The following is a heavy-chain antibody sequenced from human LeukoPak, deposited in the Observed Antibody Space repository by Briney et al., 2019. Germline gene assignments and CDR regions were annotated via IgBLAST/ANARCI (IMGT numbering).Heavy chain of an antibody. V-gene: IGHV4-39*01. CDR2: IYYSGNT. D-gene: IGHD3-10*01. CDR3: ARGGLVRGSLDSLSAFDI. Sequence: PSETLSLTCTVSGDSISSSNSYWGWIRQPPGKGLEWIGSIYYSGNTYYNASLKSRVTISVDTSKNQFSLKLTSVTAADTAVYYCARGGLVRGSLDSLSAFDIWGQGTMVTVSS. J-gene: IGHJ3*02. CDR1: GDSISSSNSY.